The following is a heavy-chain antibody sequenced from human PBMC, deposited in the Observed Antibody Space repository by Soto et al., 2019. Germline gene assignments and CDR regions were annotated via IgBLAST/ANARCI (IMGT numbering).Heavy chain of an antibody. V-gene: IGHV1-69*13. D-gene: IGHD3-9*01. Sequence: SVKGSCKACGGTFSRYAISWVRQAPGQGLEWMGGIIPIFGTANYAQKFQGRVTITADESTSTAYMELSSLRSEDTAVYYCASRPFYDILSGSHGVATSYYGTDVRGHAPPVTV. CDR1: GGTFSRYA. CDR3: ASRPFYDILSGSHGVATSYYGTDV. J-gene: IGHJ6*02. CDR2: IIPIFGTA.